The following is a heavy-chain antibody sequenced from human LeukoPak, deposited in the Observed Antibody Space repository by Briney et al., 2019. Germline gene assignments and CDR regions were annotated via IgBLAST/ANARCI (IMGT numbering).Heavy chain of an antibody. CDR3: ARDYQHNWFDP. V-gene: IGHV4-61*02. J-gene: IGHJ5*02. CDR1: GGSISSGSYY. Sequence: PSQTLSLTCTVSGGSISSGSYYWSWIRQPAGKGLEWIGRIYTSGSTNYNPSLKSRVTISVDTSKNQFSLKLSSVTAADTAVYYCARDYQHNWFDPWGQGTLVTVSS. D-gene: IGHD3-16*02. CDR2: IYTSGST.